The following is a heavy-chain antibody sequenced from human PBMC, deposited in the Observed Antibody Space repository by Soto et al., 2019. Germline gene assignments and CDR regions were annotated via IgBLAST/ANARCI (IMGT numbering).Heavy chain of an antibody. D-gene: IGHD3-10*01. Sequence: SETLSLTCTVSGGPISTYYWSWIRPPPGKGLEWIGYIYNSGSTHSNPSLQSRVTISVDTSKNQFSLKLSSVTAADTAIYYCARARITMVREVIKYNMDVWGQGTTVTVSS. CDR3: ARARITMVREVIKYNMDV. CDR2: IYNSGST. J-gene: IGHJ6*02. CDR1: GGPISTYY. V-gene: IGHV4-59*01.